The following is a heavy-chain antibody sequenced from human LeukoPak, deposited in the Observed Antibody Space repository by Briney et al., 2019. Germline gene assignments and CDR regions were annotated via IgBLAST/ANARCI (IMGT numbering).Heavy chain of an antibody. CDR3: TKDPNGDYIGAFDP. CDR2: ITGGHYAT. D-gene: IGHD4-17*01. CDR1: GFSFSSFA. V-gene: IGHV3-23*01. Sequence: GGSLRLSCAAPGFSFSSFAMTWVRQALGKGPEWVSSITGGHYATYNTDSVKGRFTISRDNAKNTLYLQMNSLRADDTAIYYCTKDPNGDYIGAFDPWGQGTLVTVSS. J-gene: IGHJ5*02.